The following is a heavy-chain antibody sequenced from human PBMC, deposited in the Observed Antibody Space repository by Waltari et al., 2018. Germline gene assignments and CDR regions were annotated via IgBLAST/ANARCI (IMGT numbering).Heavy chain of an antibody. J-gene: IGHJ4*02. CDR3: ARDHHSSGWYGRDY. V-gene: IGHV3-30*01. CDR2: ISYDGSNK. D-gene: IGHD6-19*01. Sequence: QVQLVESGGGVVQPGRSLRLSCAASGFTFSSYAMHWVRQAPGRGLEWVAVISYDGSNKYYADSVKGRFTISRDNSKNTLYLQMNSLRAEDTAVYYCARDHHSSGWYGRDYWGQGTLVTVSS. CDR1: GFTFSSYA.